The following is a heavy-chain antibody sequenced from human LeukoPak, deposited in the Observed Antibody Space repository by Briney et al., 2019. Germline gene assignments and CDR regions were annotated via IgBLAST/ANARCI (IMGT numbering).Heavy chain of an antibody. CDR2: INPSGGST. CDR3: ARAHSGWYSGPDGAFDI. D-gene: IGHD6-19*01. J-gene: IGHJ3*02. Sequence: ASVKVSCKASGYTFTSYYMHWVRQAPGQGLEWMGIINPSGGSTSYAQKFQGRATMTRATSTSTVYMELSSLRSEDTAVYYCARAHSGWYSGPDGAFDIWGQGTMVTVSS. V-gene: IGHV1-46*01. CDR1: GYTFTSYY.